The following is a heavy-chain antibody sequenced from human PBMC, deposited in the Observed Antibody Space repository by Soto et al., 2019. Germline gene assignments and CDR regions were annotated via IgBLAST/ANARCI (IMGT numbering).Heavy chain of an antibody. CDR2: VKDGGHT. Sequence: QVQLQQWGAGLLKPSETLSLNCAVTGGSLSGYYWSWIRQAPGKGLEWSGEVKDGGHTNYSPSLRGRVTISADTSNNQCSLRLNSVTAADTGVYYCARGQEGVVATHWDHGSLVTVSS. J-gene: IGHJ4*01. CDR3: ARGQEGVVATH. V-gene: IGHV4-34*01. D-gene: IGHD5-12*01. CDR1: GGSLSGYY.